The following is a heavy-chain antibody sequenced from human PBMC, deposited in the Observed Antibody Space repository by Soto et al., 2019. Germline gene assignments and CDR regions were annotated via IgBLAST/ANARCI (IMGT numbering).Heavy chain of an antibody. CDR1: GYSFTSYW. D-gene: IGHD6-19*01. CDR3: ARRGSGWSRGGYYYYGMDV. J-gene: IGHJ6*02. V-gene: IGHV5-51*01. Sequence: PGESLKISFKGSGYSFTSYWIGWVRQMPGKGLEWMGIIYPGDSDTRYSPSFQGQVTISADKSISTAYLQWSSLKASDTAMYYCARRGSGWSRGGYYYYGMDVWGQGTTVTVSS. CDR2: IYPGDSDT.